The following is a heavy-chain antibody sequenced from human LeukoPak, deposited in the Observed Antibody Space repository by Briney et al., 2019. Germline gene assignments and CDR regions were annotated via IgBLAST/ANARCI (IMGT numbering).Heavy chain of an antibody. CDR3: ARDSGTTGEVKFDP. Sequence: PSETLSLTCTVSGGSISSYYWSWIRQPPGRALEWIGYIYYSGYTNYNPSLKSRVTISVDTSKNQFSLKLSSVTAADTAVYYCARDSGTTGEVKFDPWGQGTLVTVSS. D-gene: IGHD3-10*01. CDR2: IYYSGYT. J-gene: IGHJ5*02. V-gene: IGHV4-59*12. CDR1: GGSISSYY.